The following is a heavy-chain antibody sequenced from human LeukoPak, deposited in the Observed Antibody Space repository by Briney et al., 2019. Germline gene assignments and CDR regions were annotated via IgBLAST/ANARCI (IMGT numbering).Heavy chain of an antibody. D-gene: IGHD2-21*01. CDR3: ARGQGDDAFDI. J-gene: IGHJ3*02. CDR1: GYTFIDYY. Sequence: ASVNVSCKASGYTFIDYYVYWVRQAPGQGLEWMGWINPNSGGTNYAQKFQGRVTMTRDTSISTAYMEVSRLTSDDTALYYCARGQGDDAFDIWGQGTMVTVSS. V-gene: IGHV1-2*02. CDR2: INPNSGGT.